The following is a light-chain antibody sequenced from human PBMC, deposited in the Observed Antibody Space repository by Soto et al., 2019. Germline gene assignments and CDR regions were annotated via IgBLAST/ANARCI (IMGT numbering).Light chain of an antibody. Sequence: DIVMTQSPDSLHVFLGERVTINCKSSQSVLYSSNNRNYLAWYQQKPGQPPKLLIYWASTRESGVPDRFSGSGSGTDFTLTISSLQAEDVAVYYCQQYYNTPLTFGGGTKVDIK. J-gene: IGKJ4*01. CDR1: QSVLYSSNNRNY. V-gene: IGKV4-1*01. CDR2: WAS. CDR3: QQYYNTPLT.